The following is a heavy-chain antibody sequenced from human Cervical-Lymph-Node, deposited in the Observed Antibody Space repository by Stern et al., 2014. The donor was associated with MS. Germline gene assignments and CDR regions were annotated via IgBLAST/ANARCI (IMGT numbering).Heavy chain of an antibody. Sequence: VQLVESGAEVKKPGASVKVSCTAAGYIFTAYYIHWLRQAPGQGLVWLGWIVPDRGGTNYAQKFQGRVTMTRDTSISTAYMELTSPTSDDTAVYYCARMAYSNIYYAGLDIWGQGTMVTVSS. CDR1: GYIFTAYY. CDR3: ARMAYSNIYYAGLDI. CDR2: IVPDRGGT. V-gene: IGHV1-2*02. D-gene: IGHD6-13*01. J-gene: IGHJ3*02.